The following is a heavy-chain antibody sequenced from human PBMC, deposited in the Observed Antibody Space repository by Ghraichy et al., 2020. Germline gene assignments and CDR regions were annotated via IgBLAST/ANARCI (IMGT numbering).Heavy chain of an antibody. CDR2: IYPGDSDT. CDR1: GYSFTSYW. CDR3: ARRGDFWSGFNWFDP. J-gene: IGHJ5*02. D-gene: IGHD3-3*01. Sequence: GESLNISCKGFGYSFTSYWIGWVRQMPGKGLEWMGIIYPGDSDTRYSPSFQGQVTMSADKSINTAYLQWSSLKASDSAIYYCARRGDFWSGFNWFDPWGQGTLVTVSS. V-gene: IGHV5-51*01.